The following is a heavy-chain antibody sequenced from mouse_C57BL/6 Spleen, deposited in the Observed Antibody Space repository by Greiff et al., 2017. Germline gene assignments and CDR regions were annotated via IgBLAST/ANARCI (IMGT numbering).Heavy chain of an antibody. D-gene: IGHD2-3*01. CDR1: GYTFTDYN. Sequence: VQLQQSGPELVKPGASVKIPCKASGYTFTDYNMDWVKQSHGKSLEWIGDINPNNGGTIYNQKFKGKATLTVDKASSTAYMELRSLTSEDTAVYYCARSRDDYWYFDVWGTGTTVTVSS. CDR2: INPNNGGT. CDR3: ARSRDDYWYFDV. V-gene: IGHV1-18*01. J-gene: IGHJ1*03.